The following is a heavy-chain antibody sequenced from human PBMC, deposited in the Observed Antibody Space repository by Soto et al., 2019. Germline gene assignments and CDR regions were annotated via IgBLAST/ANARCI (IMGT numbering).Heavy chain of an antibody. CDR3: ARRWGTYFDF. CDR1: GGSISSYY. Sequence: QVQLQESGPGLVKPSETLSLTCTVSGGSISSYYWSWIRQPPGKGLEWIGYIYYSGSTDYDPSRXGXVXIXXDTSKNQFSLKLSSVTAADTAVYYCARRWGTYFDFWGQGTLVTVSS. V-gene: IGHV4-59*01. D-gene: IGHD7-27*01. J-gene: IGHJ4*02. CDR2: IYYSGST.